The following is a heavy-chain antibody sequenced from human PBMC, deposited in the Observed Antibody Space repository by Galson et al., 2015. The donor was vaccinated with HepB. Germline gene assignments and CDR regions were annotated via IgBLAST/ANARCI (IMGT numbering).Heavy chain of an antibody. CDR1: GDSIGSSNYY. D-gene: IGHD1/OR15-1a*01. CDR3: ASGGRYNFGSWNRPSFDS. Sequence: SETLSLTCTVSGDSIGSSNYYWGWIRQPPGKGLEWIGTIYNNGATFYNPSLKSRVTISVDTPQNRFSLRLTSVTAADTAVYYCASGGRYNFGSWNRPSFDSWGHETLVTVSS. J-gene: IGHJ4*01. V-gene: IGHV4-39*01. CDR2: IYNNGAT.